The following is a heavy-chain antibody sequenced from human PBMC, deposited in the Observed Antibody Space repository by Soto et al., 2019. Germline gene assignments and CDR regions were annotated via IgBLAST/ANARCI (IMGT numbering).Heavy chain of an antibody. D-gene: IGHD5-12*01. Sequence: QVQLQESGPGLVKPSETLSLTCSVSGGSVTSGSYYWSWIRQPPGKGLEWIGYIYSSGGTSYNPSLKSRVTISVDTSKNQFSLKLNSVTAADTAVYYCARDGDGYNNWGQGTLVTVSS. CDR2: IYSSGGT. V-gene: IGHV4-61*01. CDR3: ARDGDGYNN. J-gene: IGHJ4*02. CDR1: GGSVTSGSYY.